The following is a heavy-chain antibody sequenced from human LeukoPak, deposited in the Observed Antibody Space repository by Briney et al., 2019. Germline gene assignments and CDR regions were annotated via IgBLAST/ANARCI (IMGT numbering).Heavy chain of an antibody. Sequence: QPGGSLRLSCAASGFTFSSYAMSWVRQAPGKGLEWVSAISGSGGSTYYADSVKGRFTISRDNSKNTLYLQMNSLRAEDTAVYYCSKDPHMVRGVIITSYWGQGTLVTVSS. D-gene: IGHD3-10*01. J-gene: IGHJ4*02. CDR2: ISGSGGST. V-gene: IGHV3-23*01. CDR3: SKDPHMVRGVIITSY. CDR1: GFTFSSYA.